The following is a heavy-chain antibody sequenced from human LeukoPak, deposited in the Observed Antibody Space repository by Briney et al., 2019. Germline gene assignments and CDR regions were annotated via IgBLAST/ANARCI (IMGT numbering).Heavy chain of an antibody. CDR3: ARDLYYDFWSGYFWFDP. J-gene: IGHJ5*02. Sequence: SETLSLTCTVSGGSISSYYWSWIRQPTGKGLEWIGRIYTSGSTNYNPSLKSRVTISVDKSKNQFSLKLSSVTAADTAVYYCARDLYYDFWSGYFWFDPWGQGTLVTVPS. V-gene: IGHV4-4*07. D-gene: IGHD3-3*01. CDR2: IYTSGST. CDR1: GGSISSYY.